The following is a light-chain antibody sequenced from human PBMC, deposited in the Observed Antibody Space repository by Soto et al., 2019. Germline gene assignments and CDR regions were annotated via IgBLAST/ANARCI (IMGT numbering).Light chain of an antibody. Sequence: IVLTQSPGTLSLSPGERATLSCRASQTVSSSYLTWYQQKPGQAPRLLIYGASSRATGIPDRFSGSGSETDFTLTISRLEPEDFAVYYCQHRKRFGQGTKVEIK. V-gene: IGKV3-20*01. CDR2: GAS. CDR3: QHRKR. CDR1: QTVSSSY. J-gene: IGKJ1*01.